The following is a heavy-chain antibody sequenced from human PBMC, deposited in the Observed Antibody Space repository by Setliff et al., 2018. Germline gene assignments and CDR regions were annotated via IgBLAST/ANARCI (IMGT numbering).Heavy chain of an antibody. D-gene: IGHD6-13*01. J-gene: IGHJ5*02. Sequence: SETLSLTCSVSGDSVTSHYWSWIRQHPGKGLEWIGYIYYSGSTYYNPSLKSRVTISIDTSKNQFSLKLSSVTAADTAVYYCARHVLGQQLVYNWFDPWGQGTLVTVSS. CDR1: GDSVTSHY. V-gene: IGHV4-59*08. CDR3: ARHVLGQQLVYNWFDP. CDR2: IYYSGST.